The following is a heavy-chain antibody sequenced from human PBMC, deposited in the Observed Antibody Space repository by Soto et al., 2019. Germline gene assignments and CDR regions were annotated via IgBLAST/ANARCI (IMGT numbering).Heavy chain of an antibody. CDR3: ARGVGGSGLNWFDP. Sequence: SETLTLTCTFSGSTFIGYYWTWIRHSPERGLEWIGYIHSSGTANYNPSLNNRLTMSVERTNSHSSIKLASVPAADTTAFYCARGVGGSGLNWFDPWGQGTLVTVSS. CDR2: IHSSGTA. V-gene: IGHV4-4*09. J-gene: IGHJ5*02. D-gene: IGHD6-19*01. CDR1: GSTFIGYY.